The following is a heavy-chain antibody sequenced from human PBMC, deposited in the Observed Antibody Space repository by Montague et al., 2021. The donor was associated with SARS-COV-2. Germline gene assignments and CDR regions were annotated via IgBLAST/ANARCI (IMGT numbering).Heavy chain of an antibody. CDR3: AADYGERDWFDP. CDR2: IYYSGST. D-gene: IGHD4-17*01. J-gene: IGHJ5*02. V-gene: IGHV4-39*01. CDR1: GGSISSSSYY. Sequence: SETLSLTCTVSGGSISSSSYYWGWIRQPPGKGLEWIGSIYYSGSTYYNPSRKSRVTISVDTSNNQFSLKLSSVTAADTAVYYCAADYGERDWFDPWGQGTLVTVSS.